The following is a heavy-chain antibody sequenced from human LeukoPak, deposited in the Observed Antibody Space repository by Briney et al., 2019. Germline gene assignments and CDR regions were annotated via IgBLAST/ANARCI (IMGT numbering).Heavy chain of an antibody. J-gene: IGHJ3*02. V-gene: IGHV4-4*07. Sequence: SETLSLTCTVSGGSISSYYWSWIRQPAGKGLEWIGRIYTSGSTNYNPSLKSRVTISVDTSKNQFSLKLSSVTAADTAVYYCARESVVVPAAIFRPHAFDIWGQGTMVTVSS. D-gene: IGHD2-2*02. CDR3: ARESVVVPAAIFRPHAFDI. CDR1: GGSISSYY. CDR2: IYTSGST.